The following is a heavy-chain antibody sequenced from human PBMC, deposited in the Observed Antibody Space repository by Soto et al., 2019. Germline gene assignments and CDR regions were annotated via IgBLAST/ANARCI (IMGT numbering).Heavy chain of an antibody. CDR1: GYTFTSYG. CDR3: ARAPPMQWLVMSSGMDV. D-gene: IGHD6-19*01. V-gene: IGHV1-18*01. CDR2: ISAYNGNT. J-gene: IGHJ6*02. Sequence: GASVKVSCKASGYTFTSYGISWARQAPGQGLEWMGWISAYNGNTNYAQKLQGRVTMTTDTSTSTAYMELRSLRSDDTAVYYCARAPPMQWLVMSSGMDVWGQGTTVTVSS.